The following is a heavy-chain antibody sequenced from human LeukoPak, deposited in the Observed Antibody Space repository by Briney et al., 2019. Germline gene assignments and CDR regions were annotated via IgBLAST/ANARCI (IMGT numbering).Heavy chain of an antibody. V-gene: IGHV3-48*03. CDR2: ISSSGGTT. CDR3: ARGSRSSY. CDR1: GFTFGSYE. J-gene: IGHJ4*02. Sequence: GGSLRLSCAASGFTFGSYEMNWVRQAPGKGLEWVSYISSSGGTTYYADSVKGRFTISRDNAKNSLSLQMNSLRAEDTAVYYCARGSRSSYWGQGTLVTASS.